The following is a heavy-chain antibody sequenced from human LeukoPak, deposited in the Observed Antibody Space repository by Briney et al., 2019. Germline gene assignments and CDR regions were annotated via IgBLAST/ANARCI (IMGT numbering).Heavy chain of an antibody. Sequence: SETLPLTCTVSGGSISSSSYYWGWIRQPPGKGLEWIGSIYYSGSTYYNPSLKSRVTISVDTSKNQFSLKLSSVTAADTAVYYCARVDYADYYYYMDVWGKGTTVTVSS. D-gene: IGHD4-17*01. V-gene: IGHV4-39*07. CDR1: GGSISSSSYY. CDR2: IYYSGST. CDR3: ARVDYADYYYYMDV. J-gene: IGHJ6*03.